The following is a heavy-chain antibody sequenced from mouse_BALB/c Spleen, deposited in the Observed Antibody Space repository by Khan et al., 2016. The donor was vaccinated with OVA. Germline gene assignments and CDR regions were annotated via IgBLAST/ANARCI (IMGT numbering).Heavy chain of an antibody. CDR1: GYTFTTYW. Sequence: QIQLVQSGAELAKPGASVEMSCKASGYTFTTYWMHWVKQRPGQGLEWIGYIDPSTGYTEYSQKFKDKATLTADKSSSTAYMQLSSLTSEDSAVYYCTRRGRYGIFTYWCQGTLVTVSA. CDR3: TRRGRYGIFTY. V-gene: IGHV1-7*01. J-gene: IGHJ3*01. D-gene: IGHD2-1*01. CDR2: IDPSTGYT.